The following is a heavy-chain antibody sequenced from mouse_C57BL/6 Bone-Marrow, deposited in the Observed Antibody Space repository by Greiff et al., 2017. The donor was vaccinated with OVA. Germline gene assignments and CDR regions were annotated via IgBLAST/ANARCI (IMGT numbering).Heavy chain of an antibody. CDR3: ARQGLRRAPYFDY. Sequence: DVHLVESGGGLVQPGGSLKLSCAASGFTFSDYGMAWVRQAPRKGPEWVAFISNLAYSIYYADTVTGRFTISRENAKNTLYLEMSSLRSEDTAMYYCARQGLRRAPYFDYWGQGTTLTVSS. J-gene: IGHJ2*01. V-gene: IGHV5-15*01. CDR1: GFTFSDYG. CDR2: ISNLAYSI. D-gene: IGHD2-4*01.